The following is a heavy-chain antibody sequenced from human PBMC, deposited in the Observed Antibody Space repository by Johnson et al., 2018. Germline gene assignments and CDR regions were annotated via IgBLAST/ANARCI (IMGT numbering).Heavy chain of an antibody. J-gene: IGHJ6*03. V-gene: IGHV3-11*04. Sequence: QVQLVQSGGGLVKXGGSLRLSCAASGFTFSDYYMSWIRQAPGKGLEWVSYISSDGSIIYYADSGKGRFTISRDNAKNTLYLQMNSLRAEDTAVYYCAGDRRPSYYYYMDVWGKGTTVTVS. CDR1: GFTFSDYY. CDR3: AGDRRPSYYYYMDV. CDR2: ISSDGSII.